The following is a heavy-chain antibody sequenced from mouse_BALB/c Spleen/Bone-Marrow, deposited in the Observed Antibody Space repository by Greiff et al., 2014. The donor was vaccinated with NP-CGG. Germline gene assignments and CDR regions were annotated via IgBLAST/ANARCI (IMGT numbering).Heavy chain of an antibody. V-gene: IGHV5-6*01. J-gene: IGHJ4*01. CDR3: ARQYGNLGVMDY. Sequence: EVHLVESGGDLVKPGGSLKLSCAASGFTFSSYGMSWVRQTPDKRLEWVATISSGGSYTYYPDSVKGRFTISRDNAKNTLYLQRSSLKSEDTAMYYCARQYGNLGVMDYWGQGTSVTVSA. CDR1: GFTFSSYG. CDR2: ISSGGSYT. D-gene: IGHD2-1*01.